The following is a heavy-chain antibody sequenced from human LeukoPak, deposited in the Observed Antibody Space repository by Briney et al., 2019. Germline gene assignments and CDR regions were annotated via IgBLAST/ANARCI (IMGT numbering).Heavy chain of an antibody. Sequence: SETLSLTCTVSGGSISSYYWSWIRQPPGKGLEWIGSTYYSGSTYYNPSLKSRVTISVDTSKNQFSLKLSSVTAADTAVYYCARRGYYYDSSGYSPFDYWGQGTLVTVSS. CDR2: TYYSGST. J-gene: IGHJ4*02. CDR1: GGSISSYY. D-gene: IGHD3-22*01. CDR3: ARRGYYYDSSGYSPFDY. V-gene: IGHV4-59*05.